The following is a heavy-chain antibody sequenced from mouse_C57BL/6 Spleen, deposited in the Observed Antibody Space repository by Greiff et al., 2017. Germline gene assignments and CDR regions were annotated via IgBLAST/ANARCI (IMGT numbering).Heavy chain of an antibody. V-gene: IGHV1-55*01. J-gene: IGHJ2*01. CDR1: GYTFTSYW. CDR3: ARDPLRDYFDY. CDR2: IYPGSGST. D-gene: IGHD2-4*01. Sequence: VQLQQSGAELVKPGASVKMSCKASGYTFTSYWITWVKQRPGQGLEWIGDIYPGSGSTNYNEKFKSKATLTLDTSSSTAYMQLSSLTSEDAAVYYCARDPLRDYFDYWGQGTTLTVSS.